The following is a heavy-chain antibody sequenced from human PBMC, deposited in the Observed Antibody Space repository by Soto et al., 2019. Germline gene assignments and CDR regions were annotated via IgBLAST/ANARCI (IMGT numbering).Heavy chain of an antibody. CDR2: ISGSGDYT. J-gene: IGHJ4*02. Sequence: EVQLLESEGGLVQPGGSLRLSCAASGFTFSIYAMSWVRQAPGKGLEWVSAISGSGDYTYYADSVKGRFAISRDNSKNTLYLQMNSLRAEDTAVYYCAKVLKAVAGTYDYWGQGTLVTVSS. CDR3: AKVLKAVAGTYDY. D-gene: IGHD6-19*01. CDR1: GFTFSIYA. V-gene: IGHV3-23*01.